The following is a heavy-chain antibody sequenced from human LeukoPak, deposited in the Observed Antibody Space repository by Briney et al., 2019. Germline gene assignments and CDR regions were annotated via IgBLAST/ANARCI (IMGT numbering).Heavy chain of an antibody. V-gene: IGHV4-30-2*01. CDR2: IYHSGST. CDR1: GGSISSGGYS. CDR3: ARGARATFGY. D-gene: IGHD1-26*01. J-gene: IGHJ4*02. Sequence: PSQTLSLTCAVSGGSISSGGYSWSWIRQPPGKGLEWIGYIYHSGSTYYNPSPKSRVTISVDRSKTQFSLKLSSVTAADTAVYYCARGARATFGYWGQGTLVTVSS.